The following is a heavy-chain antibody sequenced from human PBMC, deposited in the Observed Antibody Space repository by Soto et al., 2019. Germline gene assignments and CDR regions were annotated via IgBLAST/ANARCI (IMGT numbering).Heavy chain of an antibody. CDR2: IYHSGST. V-gene: IGHV4-38-2*02. CDR1: GYSISSGYY. Sequence: SETLSLTCTVSGYSISSGYYWGWIRQPPGKGLEWIGSIYHSGSTYYNPSLKSRVTISVDTSKNQFSLKLSSVTAADTAVYYCARKPSVRITIFSDPYYFDYWGQGTLVTVSS. J-gene: IGHJ4*02. CDR3: ARKPSVRITIFSDPYYFDY. D-gene: IGHD3-3*01.